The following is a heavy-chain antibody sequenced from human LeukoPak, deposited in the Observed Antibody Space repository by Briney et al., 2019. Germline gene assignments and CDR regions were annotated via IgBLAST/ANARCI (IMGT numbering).Heavy chain of an antibody. CDR2: ISGSGGST. J-gene: IGHJ4*02. CDR3: AKVIWGCSSSCGKSGSDY. Sequence: GGSLRLSCAASGFTFSSYAMTWVRKAPCKWLDLDSAISGSGGSTYYADSVKGRFTLSTDNSKNTLYLQMNSLGAEHTAVYYCAKVIWGCSSSCGKSGSDYWGQGTLVTVSS. CDR1: GFTFSSYA. D-gene: IGHD6-6*01. V-gene: IGHV3-23*01.